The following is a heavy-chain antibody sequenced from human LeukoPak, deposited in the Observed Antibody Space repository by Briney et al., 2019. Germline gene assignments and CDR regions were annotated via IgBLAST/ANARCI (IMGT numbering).Heavy chain of an antibody. D-gene: IGHD2-15*01. J-gene: IGHJ3*02. CDR3: ASSYCSGGSCSAFDI. CDR1: GGSISSYY. Sequence: SETLSLTCTVSGGSISSYYWSWIRQPPGKGLEWIGYIYYSGSTNYNPSLKSRVTISVDTSKNQFSLKLSSVTAADTAVYYCASSYCSGGSCSAFDIWGQGTMVTVSS. V-gene: IGHV4-59*01. CDR2: IYYSGST.